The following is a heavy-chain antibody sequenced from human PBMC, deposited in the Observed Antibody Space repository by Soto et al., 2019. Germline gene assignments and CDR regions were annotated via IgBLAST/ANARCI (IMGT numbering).Heavy chain of an antibody. V-gene: IGHV5-51*01. CDR3: ARSGSSWNLREFDS. J-gene: IGHJ4*02. CDR1: GYSITSNC. Sequence: GASLKISREASGYSITSNCHGWVRQTPGQGLDWMGLINPADSDIKYSPSFQGQVTISADKSISTVYLQWSSLQASDTAMYYCARSGSSWNLREFDSWGQGTLVTVSS. D-gene: IGHD6-13*01. CDR2: INPADSDI.